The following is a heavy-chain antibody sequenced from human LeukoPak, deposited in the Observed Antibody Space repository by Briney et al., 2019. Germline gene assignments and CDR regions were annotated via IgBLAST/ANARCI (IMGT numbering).Heavy chain of an antibody. CDR3: ARGQVLVGGDWFDP. V-gene: IGHV1-2*02. J-gene: IGHJ5*02. D-gene: IGHD3-16*01. CDR2: MSPNSGDT. Sequence: ASVKVSCKASGYPFTDYCIHWVRQAPGHGLEWIGWMSPNSGDTLSPQKFQGRVTMTRDTAISTAYMELSSLRSDDTAVYCARGQVLVGGDWFDPWGQGTLATVSS. CDR1: GYPFTDYC.